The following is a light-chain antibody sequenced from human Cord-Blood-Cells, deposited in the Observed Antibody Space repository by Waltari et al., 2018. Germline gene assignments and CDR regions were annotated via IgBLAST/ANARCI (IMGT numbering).Light chain of an antibody. CDR2: DVS. Sequence: QSALTQPRSVSGSPGQSVTISCTGTSSAVGGYNYVYWYQQHPGKAPKLMIYDVSKRPSGVPDRLSGSKSGNTASLTISGLQAEDEADYYCCSYAGSYTWVFGGGTKLTVL. V-gene: IGLV2-11*01. CDR1: SSAVGGYNY. J-gene: IGLJ3*02. CDR3: CSYAGSYTWV.